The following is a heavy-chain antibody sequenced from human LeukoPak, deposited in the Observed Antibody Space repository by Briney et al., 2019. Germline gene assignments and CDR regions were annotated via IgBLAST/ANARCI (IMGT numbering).Heavy chain of an antibody. CDR2: ISDSGGRT. CDR1: RFTFSSYA. V-gene: IGHV3-23*01. J-gene: IGHJ4*02. Sequence: GGSLRLSCAASRFTFSSYAMTWVRQAPGKGLEWVSSISDSGGRTYYADSVKGQFTISRDNSKTMLHLHMNSLRVEDTAVYYCAKDLGSSTSVGRFDYWGQGTLVTVSS. D-gene: IGHD2-2*01. CDR3: AKDLGSSTSVGRFDY.